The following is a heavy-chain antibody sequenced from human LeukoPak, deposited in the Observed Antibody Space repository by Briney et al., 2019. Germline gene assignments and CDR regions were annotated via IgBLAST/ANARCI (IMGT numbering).Heavy chain of an antibody. CDR2: IYYSGST. J-gene: IGHJ4*02. CDR1: GGSISSYY. D-gene: IGHD4-17*01. CDR3: ACYMNAVTSYYFDY. V-gene: IGHV4-59*08. Sequence: SETLSLTCTVSGGSISSYYWSWIRQPPGKGLEWSGYIYYSGSTNYNPSLKGRVTISVDTSKNQFSLKLSSVTAADTAVYYCACYMNAVTSYYFDYWGQGTLVTVSS.